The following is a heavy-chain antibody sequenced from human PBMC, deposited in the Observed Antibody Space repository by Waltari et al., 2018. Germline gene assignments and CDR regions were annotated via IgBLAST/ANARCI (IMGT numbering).Heavy chain of an antibody. V-gene: IGHV4-39*01. Sequence: QLQLQESGPGLVKPSETLSLTCTVSGGSISSSSYYWGWIRQPPGKGLEWIGSIYYSGSTYYTPSRKSRVTISVDTSKNQFSLKLSSVTAADTAVYYCARQGTVAGRVRAVSLYYYYMDVWGKGTTVTVSS. CDR1: GGSISSSSYY. CDR3: ARQGTVAGRVRAVSLYYYYMDV. J-gene: IGHJ6*03. CDR2: IYYSGST. D-gene: IGHD6-19*01.